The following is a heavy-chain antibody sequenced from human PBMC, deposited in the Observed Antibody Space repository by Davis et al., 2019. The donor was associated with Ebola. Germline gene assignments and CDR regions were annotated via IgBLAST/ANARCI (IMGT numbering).Heavy chain of an antibody. Sequence: PSETLSLTCTVSGGSISSYYWSWIRQPPGKGLEWIGYIYYSGSTNYNPSLKSRVTISVDTSKNQFSLKLSSVTAADTAVYYCARVVPADNWFDPWGQGTLVTVSS. CDR3: ARVVPADNWFDP. D-gene: IGHD2-2*01. J-gene: IGHJ5*02. CDR2: IYYSGST. V-gene: IGHV4-59*08. CDR1: GGSISSYY.